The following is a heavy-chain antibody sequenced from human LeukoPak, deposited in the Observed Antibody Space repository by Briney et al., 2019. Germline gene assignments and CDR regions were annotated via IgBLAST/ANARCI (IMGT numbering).Heavy chain of an antibody. J-gene: IGHJ4*02. V-gene: IGHV3-21*01. CDR1: GFTFSTSA. D-gene: IGHD1-1*01. Sequence: PGGSLRLSCAASGFTFSTSAMNWVRQAPGRGLEWVSSISPTGGAIFYADSLRGRFTISRDNAKNSLYLQMNSLRAEDTALYFCASGIRERGFDYWGQGTLVTVSS. CDR2: ISPTGGAI. CDR3: ASGIRERGFDY.